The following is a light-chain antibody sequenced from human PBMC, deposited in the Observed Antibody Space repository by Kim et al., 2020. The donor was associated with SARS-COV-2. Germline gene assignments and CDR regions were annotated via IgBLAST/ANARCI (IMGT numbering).Light chain of an antibody. CDR2: NDS. J-gene: IGLJ3*02. V-gene: IGLV3-21*04. CDR1: TIGSES. Sequence: SYELTQPPSVSVAPGRTATITCGGDTIGSESVHWYRQKAGQAPVVVIYNDSDRPSGIPERLSGSNSGNTATLTISRVEAGDEADYYCQVWHRNSDHWVFGGGTQWTV. CDR3: QVWHRNSDHWV.